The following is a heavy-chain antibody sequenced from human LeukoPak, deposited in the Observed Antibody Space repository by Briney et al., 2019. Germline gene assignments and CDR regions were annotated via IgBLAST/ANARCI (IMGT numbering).Heavy chain of an antibody. CDR3: AKAPVGNPVGARVDY. J-gene: IGHJ4*02. Sequence: GGSLRLSCGASGFMFSTYWMTWVRQAPGKGLEWVSAISGDGDTTYYADSVKGRFTISRDSSKNMLFLQMNSLRAEDTAVYYCAKAPVGNPVGARVDYWGQGTLVTVSS. CDR1: GFMFSTYW. CDR2: ISGDGDTT. V-gene: IGHV3-23*01. D-gene: IGHD1-26*01.